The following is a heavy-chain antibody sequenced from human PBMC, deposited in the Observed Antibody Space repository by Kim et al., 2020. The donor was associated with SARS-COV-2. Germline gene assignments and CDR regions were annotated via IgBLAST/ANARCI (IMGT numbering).Heavy chain of an antibody. CDR2: IYYSGST. J-gene: IGHJ3*02. D-gene: IGHD3-3*01. CDR3: ARAMGGITIFGVVTLGAFDI. Sequence: SETLSLTCTVSGGSISSGGYYWSWIRQHPGKGLEWIGYIYYSGSTYYNPSLKSRVTISVGTSKNQFSLKLSSVTAADTAVYYCARAMGGITIFGVVTLGAFDIWGQGTMVTVSS. CDR1: GGSISSGGYY. V-gene: IGHV4-31*03.